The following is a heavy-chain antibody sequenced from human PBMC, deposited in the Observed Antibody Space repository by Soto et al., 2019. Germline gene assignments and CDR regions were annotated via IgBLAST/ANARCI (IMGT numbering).Heavy chain of an antibody. V-gene: IGHV3-66*01. CDR3: ASPLVVAAAENLNSVRDY. Sequence: GGSLRLSCAASGFTVSSNYMSWVRQAPGKGLEWVSVIYSGGSTYYADSVKGRFTISRDNSKNTLFLQMNSLRAEDTAVYYCASPLVVAAAENLNSVRDYWGQGTLVTVSS. CDR1: GFTVSSNY. J-gene: IGHJ4*02. CDR2: IYSGGST. D-gene: IGHD2-15*01.